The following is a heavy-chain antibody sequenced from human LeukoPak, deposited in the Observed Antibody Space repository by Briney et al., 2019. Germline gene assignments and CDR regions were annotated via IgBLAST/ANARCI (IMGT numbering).Heavy chain of an antibody. CDR3: ASSGRRELLREDY. V-gene: IGHV4-30-2*01. J-gene: IGHJ4*02. CDR2: IYHSGST. D-gene: IGHD1-26*01. Sequence: PSETLSLTCTVSGGSISSGGYYWSWIRQPPGKGLEWIGYIYHSGSTYYNPSLKSRVTISVDRSKNQFSLKLSSVTAADTAVYYCASSGRRELLREDYWGQGTLVTVSS. CDR1: GGSISSGGYY.